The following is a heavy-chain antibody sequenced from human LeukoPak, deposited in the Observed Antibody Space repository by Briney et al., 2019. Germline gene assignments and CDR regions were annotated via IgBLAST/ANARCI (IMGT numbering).Heavy chain of an antibody. CDR3: ARGVPYYDILTGYSYYYYYMDV. V-gene: IGHV4-39*07. CDR1: GGSISSSSYY. D-gene: IGHD3-9*01. J-gene: IGHJ6*03. Sequence: SETLSLTCTVSGGSISSSSYYWGWIRQPPGKGLEWIGSIYYSGSTYYNPSLKSRVTISVDTSKNQFSLKLSSVTAADTAVYYCARGVPYYDILTGYSYYYYYMDVWGKGTTVTVSS. CDR2: IYYSGST.